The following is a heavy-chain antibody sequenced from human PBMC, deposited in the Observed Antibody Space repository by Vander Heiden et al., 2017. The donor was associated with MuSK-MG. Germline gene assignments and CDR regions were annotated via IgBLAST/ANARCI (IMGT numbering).Heavy chain of an antibody. D-gene: IGHD3-16*01. CDR1: DFSLRNPGVA. Sequence: QITLTESGPTLVKPTQTLTLTCSVSDFSLRNPGVAVGWVRKPPGQALQWLAVIFWDDEKRYHRSLKNRLTIAKDTSATQVVLTMTNMDPLDTGRYLCVRSPPTHVVKLAGPFDQWGQGLQVTVSS. CDR3: VRSPPTHVVKLAGPFDQ. J-gene: IGHJ4*02. V-gene: IGHV2-5*04. CDR2: IFWDDEK.